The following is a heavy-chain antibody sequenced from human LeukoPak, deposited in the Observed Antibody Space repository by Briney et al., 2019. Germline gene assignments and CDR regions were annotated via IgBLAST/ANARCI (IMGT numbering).Heavy chain of an antibody. CDR3: HREGGGY. CDR1: GDSISNYY. D-gene: IGHD3-16*01. CDR2: IHYSGST. V-gene: IGHV4-59*08. Sequence: SETLSLTCTVSGDSISNYYWSWLRQPPGKGLEWIGNIHYSGSTEYNPSLKSRVTIKVHTSKTQFSLELRSATAADTAVYYCHREGGGYWGQGALVTVSS. J-gene: IGHJ4*02.